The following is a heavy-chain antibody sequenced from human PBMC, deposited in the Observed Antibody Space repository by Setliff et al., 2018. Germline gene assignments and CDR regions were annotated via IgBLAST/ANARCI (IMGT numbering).Heavy chain of an antibody. J-gene: IGHJ3*02. D-gene: IGHD3-3*01. CDR1: GYTFTSYA. V-gene: IGHV1-3*04. CDR3: AGDTIQDAFDI. Sequence: ASVKVSCKASGYTFTSYAMHWVRQAPGQRLEWMGWINTGNGNTKYTQKFQERVNITRDRSMSTAYMELSSLRSEDTAMYYCAGDTIQDAFDIWGQGTMVTVSS. CDR2: INTGNGNT.